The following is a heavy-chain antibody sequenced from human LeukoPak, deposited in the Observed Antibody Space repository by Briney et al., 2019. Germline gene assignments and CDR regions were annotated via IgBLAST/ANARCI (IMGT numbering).Heavy chain of an antibody. J-gene: IGHJ4*02. D-gene: IGHD1-1*01. CDR1: GFTFSDYY. V-gene: IGHV3-11*01. CDR3: ARGRYNWNYVGEY. CDR2: VSSSGSTI. Sequence: SLRLSSPASGFTFSDYYITWIRQAPGKGLEWVEYVSSSGSTIYYATSVNGRFTIPRVNANNSPYPQMNCLMAEDRAVYYFARGRYNWNYVGEYWGERTLITVSS.